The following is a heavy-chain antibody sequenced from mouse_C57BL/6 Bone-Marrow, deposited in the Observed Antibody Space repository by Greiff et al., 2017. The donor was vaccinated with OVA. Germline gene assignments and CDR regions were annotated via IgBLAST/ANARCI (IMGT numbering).Heavy chain of an antibody. CDR3: ARRYGNYNYAMDY. CDR2: IHPNSGST. V-gene: IGHV1-64*01. CDR1: GYTFTSYW. D-gene: IGHD2-10*02. J-gene: IGHJ4*01. Sequence: QVQLKQPGAELVMPGASVKLSCKASGYTFTSYWMHWVKQRPGQGLEWIGMIHPNSGSTKYNEKFKSKATLTVDKSSSTAYMQLSSLTSEDAAVYYCARRYGNYNYAMDYWGQGTSVTVSS.